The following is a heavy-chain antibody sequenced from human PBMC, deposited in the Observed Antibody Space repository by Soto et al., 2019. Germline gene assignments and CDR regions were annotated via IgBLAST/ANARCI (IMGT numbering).Heavy chain of an antibody. J-gene: IGHJ4*02. CDR1: GFTFSNAW. CDR3: TTTYYGDYPLIDY. CDR2: IKSKTDGGTT. D-gene: IGHD4-17*01. Sequence: EVQLVESGGGLVKPGGSLRLSCAASGFTFSNAWMSWVRQAPGKGLEWVGRIKSKTDGGTTDYAAPVKGRFTISRDDSKNTLYLQMNSLKTEDTAVYYCTTTYYGDYPLIDYWGQGTLVTVSS. V-gene: IGHV3-15*01.